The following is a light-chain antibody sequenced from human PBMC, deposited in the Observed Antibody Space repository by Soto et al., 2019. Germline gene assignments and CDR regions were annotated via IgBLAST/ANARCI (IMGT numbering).Light chain of an antibody. Sequence: EIVLTQSPATLPLSPGEKATLSCRASQSVTTYLVWYQQKPGQAPRLLIYDASKRAIGIPDRFSGSGSGTDFTLTISSLEPEDVAVYYCQQRSSWPRVFGGGTKVDIK. CDR3: QQRSSWPRV. CDR1: QSVTTY. V-gene: IGKV3-11*01. J-gene: IGKJ4*01. CDR2: DAS.